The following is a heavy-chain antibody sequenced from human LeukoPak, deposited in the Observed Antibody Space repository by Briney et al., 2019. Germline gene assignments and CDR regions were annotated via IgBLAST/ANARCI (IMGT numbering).Heavy chain of an antibody. Sequence: AASVKVSCKASGGTFSSYAISWVRQAPGQGLEWVGWMNPNSGTTAYAQKFQGRVTITRNTSISTAYMMLSSLRSEDTAIYYCAREDYYDSGSNDYWGQGTLVTVSS. CDR1: GGTFSSYA. V-gene: IGHV1-8*03. J-gene: IGHJ4*02. CDR2: MNPNSGTT. D-gene: IGHD3-22*01. CDR3: AREDYYDSGSNDY.